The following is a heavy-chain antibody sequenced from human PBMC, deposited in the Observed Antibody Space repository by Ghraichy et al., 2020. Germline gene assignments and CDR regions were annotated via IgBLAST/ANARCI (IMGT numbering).Heavy chain of an antibody. CDR1: GFTVSSNY. D-gene: IGHD6-13*01. Sequence: GGSLRLSCAASGFTVSSNYMSWVRQAPGKGLEXVSVIYSGGSTYYADSVKGRFTISRDNSKNTLYLQMNSLRAEDTAVYYCARDSRYSSKWRYYYYGMDVWGQGTTVTVSS. V-gene: IGHV3-53*01. CDR3: ARDSRYSSKWRYYYYGMDV. J-gene: IGHJ6*02. CDR2: IYSGGST.